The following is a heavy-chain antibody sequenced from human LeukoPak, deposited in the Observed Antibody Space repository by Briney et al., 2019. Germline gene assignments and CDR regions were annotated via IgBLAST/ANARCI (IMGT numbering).Heavy chain of an antibody. Sequence: GASVKVSCKASGYTFTNYYMHWVRQAPGQGLEWMGWINPNSGGTNYAQKFQGRVTMTRDTSISTAYMELSRLRSDDTAVYYCARLANYDFWSGYYGNAFDIWGQGTMVTVSS. CDR2: INPNSGGT. CDR1: GYTFTNYY. V-gene: IGHV1-2*02. J-gene: IGHJ3*02. CDR3: ARLANYDFWSGYYGNAFDI. D-gene: IGHD3-3*01.